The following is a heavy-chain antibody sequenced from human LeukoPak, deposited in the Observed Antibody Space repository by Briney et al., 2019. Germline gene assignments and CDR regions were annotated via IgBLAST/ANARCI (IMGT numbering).Heavy chain of an antibody. V-gene: IGHV4-39*01. CDR3: ATVAVAGVHGKSYFDY. J-gene: IGHJ4*02. Sequence: SETLSLTCTVSGGSISSSSYYWGWIRQPPGKGLEWIGSIYYSGSTYYNPSLKSRVTISVDTSKNQFSLKLSSVTAADTAVYYCATVAVAGVHGKSYFDYWGQGTLVTVSS. CDR2: IYYSGST. CDR1: GGSISSSSYY. D-gene: IGHD6-19*01.